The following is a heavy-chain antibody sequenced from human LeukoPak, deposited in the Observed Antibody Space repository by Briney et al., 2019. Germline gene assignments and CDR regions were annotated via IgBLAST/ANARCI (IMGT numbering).Heavy chain of an antibody. Sequence: SETLSLTCTVSGGSISSYYWSWIRQPPGKGLEWIGYIYYSGSTNYNPSLKSRVTISVDTSKNQFSLKLSSVTAADTAVYYCARHTRGRGYSSSWYVDYFDYWGQGTLVTVSS. CDR1: GGSISSYY. CDR2: IYYSGST. CDR3: ARHTRGRGYSSSWYVDYFDY. J-gene: IGHJ4*02. D-gene: IGHD6-13*01. V-gene: IGHV4-59*08.